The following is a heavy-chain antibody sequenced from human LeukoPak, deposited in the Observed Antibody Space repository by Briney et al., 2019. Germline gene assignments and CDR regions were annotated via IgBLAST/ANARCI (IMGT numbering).Heavy chain of an antibody. Sequence: PSETLSLTCAAYGGSFSGYYWSWIRQPPGKGLEWIGEINHSGSTNYNPSLKSRVTISVDTSKNQFSLKLSSVTAADTAVYYCARGHKIFYYGSGGFDYWGQGTLVTVSS. D-gene: IGHD3-10*01. CDR3: ARGHKIFYYGSGGFDY. CDR1: GGSFSGYY. J-gene: IGHJ4*02. CDR2: INHSGST. V-gene: IGHV4-34*01.